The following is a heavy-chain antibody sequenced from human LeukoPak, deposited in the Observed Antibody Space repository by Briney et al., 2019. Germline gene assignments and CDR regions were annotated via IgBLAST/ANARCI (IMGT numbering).Heavy chain of an antibody. Sequence: PGGSLRLSCAASGFTFSNAWMSWVRQAPGKGLEWVGRIKSKTDGGTTDYAAPVKGRFTISRDDSKNTLYLQMNSLKTEDTAVYYCTTFEVPGCGGDCYGDYWGQGTLVTVSS. CDR2: IKSKTDGGTT. CDR1: GFTFSNAW. CDR3: TTFEVPGCGGDCYGDY. D-gene: IGHD2-21*01. J-gene: IGHJ4*02. V-gene: IGHV3-15*01.